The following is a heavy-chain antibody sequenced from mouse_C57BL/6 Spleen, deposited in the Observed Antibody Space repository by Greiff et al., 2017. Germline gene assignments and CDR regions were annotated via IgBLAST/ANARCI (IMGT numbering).Heavy chain of an antibody. Sequence: VQLQQSGPELVKPGASVKISCKASGYSFTSYYIHWVKQRPGQGLEWIGWIYPGSGNTKYNEKFKGKATLTADTSSSTAYMQLSSLTSEDSAVYYCAEPTTVVDPYAMDYWGQGTSGTVSS. D-gene: IGHD1-1*01. CDR2: IYPGSGNT. J-gene: IGHJ4*01. CDR1: GYSFTSYY. CDR3: AEPTTVVDPYAMDY. V-gene: IGHV1-66*01.